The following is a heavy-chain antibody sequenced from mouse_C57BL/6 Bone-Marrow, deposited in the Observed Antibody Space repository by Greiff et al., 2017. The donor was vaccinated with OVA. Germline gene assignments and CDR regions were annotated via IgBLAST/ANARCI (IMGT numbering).Heavy chain of an antibody. CDR2: ISYDGRN. Sequence: EVKLQESGPGLVKPSQSLSLTCSVTGYSITSGYYWNWIRQFPGNKLEWMGYISYDGRNNYNPSLKNRISITRDTSKNQFFLKLNSVTTEDTATYYCARGPPYYDFPGFAYWGQGTLVTVSA. V-gene: IGHV3-6*01. CDR3: ARGPPYYDFPGFAY. CDR1: GYSITSGYY. J-gene: IGHJ3*01. D-gene: IGHD2-4*01.